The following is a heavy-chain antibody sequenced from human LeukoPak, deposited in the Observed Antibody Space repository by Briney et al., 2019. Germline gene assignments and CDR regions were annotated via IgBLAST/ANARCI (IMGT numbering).Heavy chain of an antibody. Sequence: GGSLRLSCAASGFTFSSYGMHWVRQAPGKGLEWVAVISYGGSNKYYADSVKGRFTISRDNSKNTLYLQMNSLRAEDTAVHYCAKDRGSYYYGMDVWGQGTTVTVSS. CDR2: ISYGGSNK. V-gene: IGHV3-30*18. J-gene: IGHJ6*02. CDR1: GFTFSSYG. CDR3: AKDRGSYYYGMDV. D-gene: IGHD3-10*01.